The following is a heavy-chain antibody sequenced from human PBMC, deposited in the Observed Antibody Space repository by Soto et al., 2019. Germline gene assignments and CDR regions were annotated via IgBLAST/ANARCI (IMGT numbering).Heavy chain of an antibody. CDR3: ARMSHRGYSNGFDY. V-gene: IGHV3-53*04. CDR1: GFTVSSNY. CDR2: IYSGGST. D-gene: IGHD4-4*01. Sequence: GGSLRLSCAASGFTVSSNYMSWVRQAPGKGLEWVSVIYSGGSTYYADSVKGRFTISRHNSKNTLYLQMNSLRAEDTAVYYCARMSHRGYSNGFDYWGQGTLVTVSS. J-gene: IGHJ4*02.